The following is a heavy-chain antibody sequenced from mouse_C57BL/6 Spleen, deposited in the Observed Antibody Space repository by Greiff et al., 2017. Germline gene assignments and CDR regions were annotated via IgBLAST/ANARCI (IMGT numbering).Heavy chain of an antibody. CDR1: GYTFTSYW. D-gene: IGHD1-1*01. V-gene: IGHV1-53*01. Sequence: QVQLQQPGPELVKPGASVKLSCKASGYTFTSYWMHWVKQRPGQGLEWIGNINPSNGGTNYNEKFKSKATLTVDKSSSTAYMQLSSLTSEDSAVYYCAREAFYYGSSYSMDYWGQGTSVTVSS. CDR2: INPSNGGT. J-gene: IGHJ4*01. CDR3: AREAFYYGSSYSMDY.